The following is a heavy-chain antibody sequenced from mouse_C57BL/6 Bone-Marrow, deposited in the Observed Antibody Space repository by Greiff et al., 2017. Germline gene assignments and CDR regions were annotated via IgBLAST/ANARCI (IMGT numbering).Heavy chain of an antibody. V-gene: IGHV1-63*01. J-gene: IGHJ4*01. CDR2: IYPGGGYT. D-gene: IGHD2-3*01. Sequence: VQLQQSGAELVRPGTSVKMSCTASGYTLTNYWIGWAKQRPGHGLEWIGDIYPGGGYTNYNEKVKGKATLTADKSSSTASMQFSSLTSEDSASYYCARCYDGYYFCAMGYWGRGTSVTVSS. CDR1: GYTLTNYW. CDR3: ARCYDGYYFCAMGY.